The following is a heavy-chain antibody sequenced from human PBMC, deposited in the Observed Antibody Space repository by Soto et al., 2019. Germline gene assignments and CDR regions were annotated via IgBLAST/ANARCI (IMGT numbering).Heavy chain of an antibody. D-gene: IGHD1-26*01. Sequence: SVKVSCKASGGTFSSYAISWVRQAPGQGLEWMGGIIPIFGTANYAQKFQGRVTITADESTSTAYMELSSLRSEDTAVYYCARDRDSGSYHHYYYYYYGMDVWGQGTTVTVSS. CDR2: IIPIFGTA. CDR3: ARDRDSGSYHHYYYYYYGMDV. J-gene: IGHJ6*02. CDR1: GGTFSSYA. V-gene: IGHV1-69*13.